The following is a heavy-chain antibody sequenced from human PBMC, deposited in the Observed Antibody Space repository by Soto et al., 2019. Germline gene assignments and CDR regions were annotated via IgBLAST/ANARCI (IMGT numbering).Heavy chain of an antibody. J-gene: IGHJ4*02. CDR1: GFTFSSYW. CDR2: INSDGSTT. Sequence: WGSLRLSCAASGFTFSSYWMHWVRQAPGKGLVWVSRINSDGSTTNYADPVKGRFTISRDNAKNTLYLQMNSLRAEDTAVYYCARVPTGGYDWNWGQGTLVTVSS. V-gene: IGHV3-74*01. CDR3: ARVPTGGYDWN. D-gene: IGHD5-12*01.